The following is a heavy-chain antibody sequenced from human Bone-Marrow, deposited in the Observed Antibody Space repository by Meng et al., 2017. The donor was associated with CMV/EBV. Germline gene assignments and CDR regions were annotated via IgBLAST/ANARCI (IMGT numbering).Heavy chain of an antibody. CDR3: ARDLSVLGPRYYYGMDV. CDR1: GFTFSSYS. V-gene: IGHV3-21*01. Sequence: GESLKISCAASGFTFSSYSMNWVRQAPGKGLEWVSSISSSSSYIYYADSVKGRFTISRDNAKNSLYLQMNSLRAEDTAVYYCARDLSVLGPRYYYGMDVWGQGNTVTVAS. J-gene: IGHJ6*01. CDR2: ISSSSSYI. D-gene: IGHD3-16*01.